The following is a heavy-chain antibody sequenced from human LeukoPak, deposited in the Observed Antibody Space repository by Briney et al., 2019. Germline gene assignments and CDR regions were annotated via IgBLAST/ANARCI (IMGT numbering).Heavy chain of an antibody. J-gene: IGHJ3*02. CDR3: ARAEAGNAFDI. V-gene: IGHV4-30-2*01. Sequence: SETLSLTCTVSGGSISSGGYYWSWIRQPPGKGLGWIGYIYHSGSTYYNPSLKSRVTISVDRSKNQFSLKPSSVTAADTAVYYCARAEAGNAFDIWGQGTMVTVSS. CDR2: IYHSGST. CDR1: GGSISSGGYY.